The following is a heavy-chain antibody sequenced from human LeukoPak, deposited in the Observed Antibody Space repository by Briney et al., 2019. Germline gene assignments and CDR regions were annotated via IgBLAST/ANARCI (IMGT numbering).Heavy chain of an antibody. V-gene: IGHV3-48*01. CDR3: AGDRIAVAGTWFDY. J-gene: IGHJ5*01. CDR1: GFTFSSYS. Sequence: GSLRLSCAASGFTFSSYSMNWVRQAPGKGLEWVSYISSSSSTIYYADSVKGRFTISRDNAKNSLYLQMNSLRAEDTAVYYCAGDRIAVAGTWFDYWGQGTLVTVSS. D-gene: IGHD6-19*01. CDR2: ISSSSSTI.